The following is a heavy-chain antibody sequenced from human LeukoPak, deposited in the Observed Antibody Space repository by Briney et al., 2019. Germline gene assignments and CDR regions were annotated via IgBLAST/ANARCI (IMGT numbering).Heavy chain of an antibody. J-gene: IGHJ4*02. CDR3: ARAYLYYDILTGYYTLFDY. Sequence: ASVKVSCKASGYTFTSYDINWVRQATGQGLEWMGWMNPNSGNTGYAQKFQGRVTMTRNTSISTAYMELSSLRSEDTAVYYCARAYLYYDILTGYYTLFDYWGQGTLVTVSS. V-gene: IGHV1-8*01. CDR2: MNPNSGNT. CDR1: GYTFTSYD. D-gene: IGHD3-9*01.